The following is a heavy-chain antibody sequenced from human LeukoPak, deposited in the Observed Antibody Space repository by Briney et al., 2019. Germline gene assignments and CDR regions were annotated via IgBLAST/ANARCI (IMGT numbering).Heavy chain of an antibody. D-gene: IGHD6-19*01. J-gene: IGHJ4*02. CDR3: ARVSKSSGWYAALDY. Sequence: PSQTLSLTCTVSGGSISSGSDYWSWIRQPPGKGLEWIGYIYYSGSTNYNPSLKSRVTISVDTSKNQFSLKLSSVTAADTAVYYCARVSKSSGWYAALDYWGQGTLVTVSS. V-gene: IGHV4-61*01. CDR2: IYYSGST. CDR1: GGSISSGSDY.